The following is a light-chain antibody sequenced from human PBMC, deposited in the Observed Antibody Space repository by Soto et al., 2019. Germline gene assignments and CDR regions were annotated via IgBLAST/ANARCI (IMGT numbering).Light chain of an antibody. CDR1: QSVSNNY. Sequence: EIVLAPSPCTLSLSPGERATLSCRASQSVSNNYLAWYQQKPGQAPRLLIYGASNRATGIPDRFSGSGSGTDFTLTISRLEPEDFAVYYCQQYGSSGTFGQGTKVDIK. J-gene: IGKJ1*01. CDR2: GAS. V-gene: IGKV3-20*01. CDR3: QQYGSSGT.